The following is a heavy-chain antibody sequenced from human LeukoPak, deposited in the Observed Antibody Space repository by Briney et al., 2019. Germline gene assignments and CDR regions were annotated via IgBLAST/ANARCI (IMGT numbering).Heavy chain of an antibody. CDR1: GFTFSSYA. Sequence: GGSLRLSCAASGFTFSSYAMSWVRQAPGKGLEWVSAISGSGGSTYYADSVKGRFTISRDNSKNTLYLQMNGLRAEDTAVYYCAKDLGCSGGSCYSSIFDYWGQGTLVTVSS. CDR2: ISGSGGST. J-gene: IGHJ4*02. CDR3: AKDLGCSGGSCYSSIFDY. D-gene: IGHD2-15*01. V-gene: IGHV3-23*01.